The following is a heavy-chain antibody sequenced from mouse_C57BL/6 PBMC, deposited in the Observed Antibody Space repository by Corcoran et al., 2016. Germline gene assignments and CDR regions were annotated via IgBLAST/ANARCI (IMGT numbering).Heavy chain of an antibody. CDR3: ANSYYSNSWYFDV. J-gene: IGHJ1*03. V-gene: IGHV1-85*01. CDR2: IYPRDGST. Sequence: QVQLQQSGPELVKPGASVKLSCKASGYTFTSYDINWVKQRPGQGLEWIGWIYPRDGSTKYNEKFKGKATLTVETSSSTAYMELHSLPSEDSAVYVCANSYYSNSWYFDVWCTGTTVTVSS. CDR1: GYTFTSYD. D-gene: IGHD2-5*01.